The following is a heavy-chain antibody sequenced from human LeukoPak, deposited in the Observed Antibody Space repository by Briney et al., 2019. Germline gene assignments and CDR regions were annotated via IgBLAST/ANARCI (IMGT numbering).Heavy chain of an antibody. D-gene: IGHD3-10*01. CDR3: ARSLLWFGESYYGMDV. CDR1: GFTFSSYD. V-gene: IGHV3-13*01. J-gene: IGHJ6*02. Sequence: GGSLRLSCAASGFTFSSYDMHWVRQATGKGLEWVSAIGTAGDTYYPGSVKGRFTISRENAKNSLYLQMNSLRAGDTAVYYCARSLLWFGESYYGMDVWGQGTTVTVSS. CDR2: IGTAGDT.